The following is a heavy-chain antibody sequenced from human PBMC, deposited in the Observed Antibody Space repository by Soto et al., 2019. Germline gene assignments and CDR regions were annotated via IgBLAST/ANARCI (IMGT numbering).Heavy chain of an antibody. D-gene: IGHD2-2*01. CDR3: ARACSSNSCYDVFDY. Sequence: QLQLQESGPGLLKPSEPLSLTCTVPVASIGGNNGGWFRQPAGKGLEWIGRIYTSGSTNYNPSLKSRVTMSVDTSKNQFSLKLSSVTAADTAVYYCARACSSNSCYDVFDYWGQGTLVTVSS. J-gene: IGHJ4*02. CDR1: VASIGGNN. CDR2: IYTSGST. V-gene: IGHV4-4*07.